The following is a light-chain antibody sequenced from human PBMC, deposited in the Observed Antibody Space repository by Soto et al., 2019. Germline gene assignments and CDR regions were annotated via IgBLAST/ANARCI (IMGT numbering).Light chain of an antibody. CDR3: QQYNNWPIT. J-gene: IGKJ5*01. Sequence: EIVMTQSPVTLSVSPGERATLSCRASQSVSSDLAWYQQKPGQVPKLLIYGASTRATGIPARFSGSGSGTEFTLTISSLQSEDFAVSYCQQYNNWPITFGQGTRLEIK. V-gene: IGKV3-15*01. CDR1: QSVSSD. CDR2: GAS.